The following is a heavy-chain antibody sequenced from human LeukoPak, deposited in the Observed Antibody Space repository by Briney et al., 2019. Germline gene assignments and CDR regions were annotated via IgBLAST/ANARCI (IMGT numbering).Heavy chain of an antibody. CDR2: IFTSGSA. Sequence: PSETLPLTCTISTTSINDFYWTWIRQPAGKGLEYVGHIFTSGSADYNASLKNRLTMSVDTSKNQVSLKLYSVTAADTAVYYCAGTRIIWFGESRATLDYWGQGTQVTVSS. D-gene: IGHD3-10*01. V-gene: IGHV4-4*07. J-gene: IGHJ4*02. CDR1: TTSINDFY. CDR3: AGTRIIWFGESRATLDY.